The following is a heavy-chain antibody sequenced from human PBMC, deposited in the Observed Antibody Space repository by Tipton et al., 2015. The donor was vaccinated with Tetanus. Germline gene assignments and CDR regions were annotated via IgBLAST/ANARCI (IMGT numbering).Heavy chain of an antibody. CDR1: GFTFSSYA. Sequence: SLRLSCAASGFTFSSYAMHWVRQAPGKGLEWVAVISYDGSNKYYADSVKGRFTISRDNSKNTLYLHMNSLRAEDTAVYYCARVRRGMEWYFDLWGRGTLVTVSS. D-gene: IGHD1-26*01. CDR2: ISYDGSNK. V-gene: IGHV3-30-3*01. CDR3: ARVRRGMEWYFDL. J-gene: IGHJ2*01.